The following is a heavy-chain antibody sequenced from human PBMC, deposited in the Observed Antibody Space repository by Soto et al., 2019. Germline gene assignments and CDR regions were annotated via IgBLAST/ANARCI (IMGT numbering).Heavy chain of an antibody. CDR2: INPNSGGT. V-gene: IGHV1-2*02. D-gene: IGHD6-19*01. CDR1: GYTFTGYY. Sequence: ASVKVSCKASGYTFTGYYMHWVRQAPGQGLEWMGWINPNSGGTNYAQKFQGRVTMTRDTSISTAYMELSRLRSDDTAVYYCARNGREQWLVLGYYYYGMDVWGQGTTVTVSS. CDR3: ARNGREQWLVLGYYYYGMDV. J-gene: IGHJ6*02.